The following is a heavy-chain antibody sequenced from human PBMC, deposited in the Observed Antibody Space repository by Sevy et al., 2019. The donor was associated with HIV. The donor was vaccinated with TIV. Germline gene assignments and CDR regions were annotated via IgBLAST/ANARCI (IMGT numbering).Heavy chain of an antibody. D-gene: IGHD1-26*01. CDR1: GFSFSYYG. CDR3: ANAYSGSYSHSYPDALDL. J-gene: IGHJ6*01. Sequence: GGSLRLSCIGSGFSFSYYGIHWVRQAPGKGLDWVALISHDGINEYYADSVKGRFTISRDNSKNTVYLEMNSLRNEDTAIYFCANAYSGSYSHSYPDALDLWGQGTTVTVSS. CDR2: ISHDGINE. V-gene: IGHV3-30*18.